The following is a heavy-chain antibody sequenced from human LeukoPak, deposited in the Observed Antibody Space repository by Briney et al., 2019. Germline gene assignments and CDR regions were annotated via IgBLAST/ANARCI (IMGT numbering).Heavy chain of an antibody. J-gene: IGHJ4*02. V-gene: IGHV1-3*01. Sequence: ASVMVSCEASGYTFTSYAMHWVRQAPGQRLEWMGWINAGNGNTKYSQKFQGRVTITRDTSASTAYMELSSLRSEDTAVYYCANTPTYCSSTSCHPGPYFDYWGQGTLVTVSS. CDR2: INAGNGNT. CDR3: ANTPTYCSSTSCHPGPYFDY. CDR1: GYTFTSYA. D-gene: IGHD2-2*01.